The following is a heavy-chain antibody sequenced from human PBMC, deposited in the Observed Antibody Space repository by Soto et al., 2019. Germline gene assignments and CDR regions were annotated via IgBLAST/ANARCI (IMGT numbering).Heavy chain of an antibody. CDR2: INPSGGST. CDR1: GYTFTSYY. V-gene: IGHV1-46*01. D-gene: IGHD4-17*01. J-gene: IGHJ5*02. CDR3: ARGSTVTTWAGWFDP. Sequence: QVQLVQSGAEVKKPGASVKVSCKASGYTFTSYYMHWVRQAPGQGLEWMGIINPSGGSTSYAQKFQGRVTMTRDTSTSTVYMELSSLRSEDTVVYYCARGSTVTTWAGWFDPWGQGTLVTVSS.